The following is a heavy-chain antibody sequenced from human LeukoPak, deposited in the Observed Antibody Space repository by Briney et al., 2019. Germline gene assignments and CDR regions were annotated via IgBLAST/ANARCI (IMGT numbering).Heavy chain of an antibody. CDR3: ARESYQLGNWFDP. D-gene: IGHD2-2*01. Sequence: SETLSLTCAVYGGSFSGYYWSWIRRPPGKGLEWIGEINHSGSTNYNPSLESRVTISVDTSKNQFSLKLSSVTAADTAVYYCARESYQLGNWFDPWGQGTLVTVSS. CDR1: GGSFSGYY. CDR2: INHSGST. J-gene: IGHJ5*02. V-gene: IGHV4-34*01.